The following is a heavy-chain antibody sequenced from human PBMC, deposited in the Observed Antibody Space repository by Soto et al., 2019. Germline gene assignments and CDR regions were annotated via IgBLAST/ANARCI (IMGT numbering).Heavy chain of an antibody. CDR1: GGSISSGGYY. V-gene: IGHV4-31*03. Sequence: TLSLTCSVSGGSISSGGYYWGWIRQHPGKGLEWIGYIYYNGITYYNPSLKSRISISVDTSKNQFSLKLSSVTAAVTAVYFCARDKGDYFQTDYYYHAFDIWGQGTMVT. CDR2: IYYNGIT. D-gene: IGHD3-9*01. J-gene: IGHJ3*02. CDR3: ARDKGDYFQTDYYYHAFDI.